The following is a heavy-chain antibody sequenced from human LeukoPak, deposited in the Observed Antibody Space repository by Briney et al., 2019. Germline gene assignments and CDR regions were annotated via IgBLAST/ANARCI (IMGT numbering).Heavy chain of an antibody. D-gene: IGHD1-26*01. CDR2: INWNGGST. J-gene: IGHJ4*02. CDR1: GFTFSDYY. V-gene: IGHV3-20*04. Sequence: PGGSLRLSCAASGFTFSDYYMSWIRQAPGKGLEWVSGINWNGGSTGYADSVKGRFTISRDNAKNSLYLQMNSLRAEDTAVYYCARDFGRLTLDYWGQGTLVTVSS. CDR3: ARDFGRLTLDY.